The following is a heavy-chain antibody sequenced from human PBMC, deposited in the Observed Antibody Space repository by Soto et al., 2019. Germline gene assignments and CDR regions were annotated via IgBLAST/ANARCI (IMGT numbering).Heavy chain of an antibody. J-gene: IGHJ5*02. CDR1: GFIVGEYD. V-gene: IGHV3-49*03. CDR3: ARVIGYCSGGSCKDGGDNWFDP. D-gene: IGHD2-15*01. CDR2: IRSKTYGETT. Sequence: GGSLRLSCTGSGFIVGEYDMSWFRQAPGQGLEWVGFIRSKTYGETTRYAASVKDRFSISRDDSKSIAYLQMSSLKTEDTAVYYCARVIGYCSGGSCKDGGDNWFDPWGQGT.